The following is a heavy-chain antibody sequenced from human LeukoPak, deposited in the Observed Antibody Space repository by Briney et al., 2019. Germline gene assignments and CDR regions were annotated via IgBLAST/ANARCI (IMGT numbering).Heavy chain of an antibody. V-gene: IGHV1-8*01. D-gene: IGHD3-10*01. CDR3: VRDGEGVAISVNYWFDP. Sequence: ASVKVSCKASGFTFTSYDINWVRQATGQGLEWMGWMNPINGNTGYAQKFQGRVAMTRDTSISTAYMELRSLRSDDTAVYYCVRDGEGVAISVNYWFDPWGQGTLVTVSS. J-gene: IGHJ5*02. CDR2: MNPINGNT. CDR1: GFTFTSYD.